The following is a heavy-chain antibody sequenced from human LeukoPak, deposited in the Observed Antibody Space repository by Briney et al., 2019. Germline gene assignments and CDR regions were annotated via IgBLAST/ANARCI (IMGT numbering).Heavy chain of an antibody. J-gene: IGHJ5*02. CDR2: ISWNNGSI. CDR1: GFTFDDYA. D-gene: IGHD4-17*01. Sequence: GGSLRLSCAASGFTFDDYAMHWVRQAPGKGLEWVSGISWNNGSIGYADSVKGRFTISRDNAKNSLYLQMNSLRAEDTALYYCAKGYGDYYNWFDPWGQGTLVTVSS. CDR3: AKGYGDYYNWFDP. V-gene: IGHV3-9*01.